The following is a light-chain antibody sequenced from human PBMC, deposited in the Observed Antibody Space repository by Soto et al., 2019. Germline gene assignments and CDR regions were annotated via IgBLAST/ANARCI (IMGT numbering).Light chain of an antibody. CDR2: DAS. CDR3: QQYNSYSLT. CDR1: QSISSW. J-gene: IGKJ4*01. V-gene: IGKV1-5*01. Sequence: DIRMTQSPSTLSASVGDRVTITCRASQSISSWLVWYQQKPGKAPKLLIYDASSLESGVPSRFSGSGSGTEFTLTISSLQPDDFATYYCQQYNSYSLTFGGGTKVDIK.